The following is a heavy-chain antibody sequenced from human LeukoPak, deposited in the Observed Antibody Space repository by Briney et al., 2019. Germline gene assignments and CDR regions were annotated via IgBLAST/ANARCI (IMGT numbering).Heavy chain of an antibody. CDR3: ASHDYRSGWSWFDP. Sequence: SETLSLTCTVSGGSISSSSYYWSWIRQPRGEGLAWIGSIYFSGSTSYNPSLKSLVTVSVDTSKNQFSLKLSSVTAADTAVYYCASHDYRSGWSWFDPWGQGTLVTVSS. CDR1: GGSISSSSYY. V-gene: IGHV4-39*01. J-gene: IGHJ5*02. CDR2: IYFSGST. D-gene: IGHD6-19*01.